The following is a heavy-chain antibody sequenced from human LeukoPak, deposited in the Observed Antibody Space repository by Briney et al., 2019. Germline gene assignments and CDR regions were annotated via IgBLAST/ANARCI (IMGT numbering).Heavy chain of an antibody. D-gene: IGHD3-22*01. CDR1: GGTFSSYA. J-gene: IGHJ4*02. CDR2: IIPIFGTA. Sequence: GASVKVSCKASGGTFSSYAISWVRQAPGQGLEWMGGIIPIFGTANYAQKFQGRVTITADESTSTAYTELSSLRSEDTAVYYCAYYYDSSGYYEGYFDYWGQGTLVTVPS. V-gene: IGHV1-69*13. CDR3: AYYYDSSGYYEGYFDY.